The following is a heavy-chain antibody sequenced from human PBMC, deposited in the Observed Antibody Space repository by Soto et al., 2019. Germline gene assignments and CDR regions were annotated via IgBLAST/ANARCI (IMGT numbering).Heavy chain of an antibody. CDR1: GGSISEYF. D-gene: IGHD3-10*01. CDR3: ARDGYDGSGSPYPAY. J-gene: IGHJ4*02. V-gene: IGHV4-59*01. CDR2: IYYLGST. Sequence: PSETLSLPCRVSGGSISEYFWSWIRQSPGKGLEWIGYIYYLGSTDYNPSLKSRVTISVDTSKRQFSLRLTSVTAADTAVYYCARDGYDGSGSPYPAYWGPGTQVTVS.